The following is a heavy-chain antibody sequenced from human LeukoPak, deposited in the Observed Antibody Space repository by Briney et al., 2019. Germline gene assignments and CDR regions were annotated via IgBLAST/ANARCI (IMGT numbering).Heavy chain of an antibody. V-gene: IGHV3-48*03. CDR1: GFTFRTYE. D-gene: IGHD4-17*01. CDR3: ARGGDYGDYFDY. J-gene: IGHJ4*02. CDR2: ISSSGTTM. Sequence: GGSLRLSCVASGFTFRTYEMNWVRQAPGKGLEWVSFISSSGTTMYYADSVQGRFTISRDNTENSLSLQMNSLRAEDTALCFCARGGDYGDYFDYWGQGSLVTVSS.